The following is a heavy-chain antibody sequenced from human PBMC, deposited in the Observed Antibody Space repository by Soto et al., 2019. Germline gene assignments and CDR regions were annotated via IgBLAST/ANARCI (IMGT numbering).Heavy chain of an antibody. CDR2: IWYDGSNK. CDR1: GFTFSSYG. J-gene: IGHJ4*02. CDR3: ARDLGYYESDGYFDY. Sequence: GGSLRLSCAASGFTFSSYGMHWVRQAPGKGLEWVAVIWYDGSNKYYADSVKGRFTISRDNAKNSLYLQMNSLRAEDTAVYYCARDLGYYESDGYFDYWGQGALVTVSS. V-gene: IGHV3-33*01. D-gene: IGHD3-22*01.